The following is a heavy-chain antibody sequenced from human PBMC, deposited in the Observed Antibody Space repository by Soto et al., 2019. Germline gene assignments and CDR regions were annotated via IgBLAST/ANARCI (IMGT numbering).Heavy chain of an antibody. V-gene: IGHV3-48*01. J-gene: IGHJ3*02. CDR2: ISSSSSTI. CDR1: GFTFSSYS. Sequence: GGSLRLSCAASGFTFSSYSMNWVRQAPGKGLERVSYISSSSSTIYYADSVKGRFTISRDNAKNSLYLQMNSLRAEDTAVYYCARDTYYDFWSGYYMGAFDIWGQGTMVTVSS. D-gene: IGHD3-3*01. CDR3: ARDTYYDFWSGYYMGAFDI.